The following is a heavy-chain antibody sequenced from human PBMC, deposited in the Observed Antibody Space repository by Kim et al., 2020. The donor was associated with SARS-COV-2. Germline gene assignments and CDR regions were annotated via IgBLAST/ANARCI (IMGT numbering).Heavy chain of an antibody. CDR2: INHSGST. D-gene: IGHD2-15*01. V-gene: IGHV4-34*01. CDR1: GGSFSGYY. Sequence: SETLSLTCAVYGGSFSGYYWSWIRQPQGKGLEWIGEINHSGSTNYNPSLKSRVTISVDTSKNQFSLKLSSGTAADTAVDYCARDGGDCIGGSCYWFDCWG. CDR3: ARDGGDCIGGSCYWFDC. J-gene: IGHJ5*01.